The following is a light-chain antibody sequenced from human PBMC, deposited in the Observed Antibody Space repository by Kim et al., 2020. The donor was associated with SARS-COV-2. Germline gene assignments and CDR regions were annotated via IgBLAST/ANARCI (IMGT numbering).Light chain of an antibody. V-gene: IGLV1-47*01. CDR1: SSDTGSNN. CDR3: AAWDGSLSGVV. Sequence: GQRVTIPCAGSSSDTGSNNAYWYQPFPGTAPKLLIYGNNQRPSGVSDRFSGSKSGTSASLAISGLRSEDEADYYCAAWDGSLSGVVFGGGTQLTVL. J-gene: IGLJ2*01. CDR2: GNN.